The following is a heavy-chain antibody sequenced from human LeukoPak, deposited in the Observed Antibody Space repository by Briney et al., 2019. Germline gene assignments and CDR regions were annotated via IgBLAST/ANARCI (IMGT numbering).Heavy chain of an antibody. Sequence: GGSLRLSCVASGFTFNNAWMSWVRQAPGRGLEWVGRIKSKTDGGTTDYAAPVKGRFTISRDDSKNTLYLQMNSLKTEDTAVYYCTTDLISVAGNFDYWGQGTLVTVSS. V-gene: IGHV3-15*01. CDR2: IKSKTDGGTT. CDR3: TTDLISVAGNFDY. CDR1: GFTFNNAW. J-gene: IGHJ4*02. D-gene: IGHD6-19*01.